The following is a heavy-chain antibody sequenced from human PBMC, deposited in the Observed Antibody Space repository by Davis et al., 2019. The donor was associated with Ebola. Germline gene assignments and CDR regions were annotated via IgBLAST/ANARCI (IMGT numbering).Heavy chain of an antibody. CDR1: GYTFTSYD. V-gene: IGHV1-8*01. Sequence: ASVKVSCKASGYTFTSYDINWVRQATGQGLEWMGWMNPNSGNTGYAQKFQGRVTMTRNTSISTAYMELSSLRSEDTAVYYCARPIGVRGYSYGWTYYYYGMDVWGQGTTVTVSS. J-gene: IGHJ6*02. D-gene: IGHD5-18*01. CDR3: ARPIGVRGYSYGWTYYYYGMDV. CDR2: MNPNSGNT.